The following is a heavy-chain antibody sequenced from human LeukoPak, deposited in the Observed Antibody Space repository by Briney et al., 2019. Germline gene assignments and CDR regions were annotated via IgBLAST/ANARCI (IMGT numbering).Heavy chain of an antibody. CDR3: ARVSVTLFGAVIILNAFDV. V-gene: IGHV1-18*01. CDR1: GYTFTTYG. D-gene: IGHD3-3*01. Sequence: ASVKVSCKASGYTFTTYGISWVRQAPGQGLEWMGWISVYNGNTNYALQLQGRVTMTTDTSTSTAYMELRSLRSDDTAVYYCARVSVTLFGAVIILNAFDVWGQGTMVTVSS. CDR2: ISVYNGNT. J-gene: IGHJ3*01.